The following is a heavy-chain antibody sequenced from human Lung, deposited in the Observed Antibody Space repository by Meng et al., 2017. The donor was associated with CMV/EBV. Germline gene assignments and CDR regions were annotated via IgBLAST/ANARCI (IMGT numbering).Heavy chain of an antibody. D-gene: IGHD3-10*01. CDR2: ISAYNGNT. Sequence: ASXXVSXKASGYTFTSYGISWVRQAPGQGLEWMGWISAYNGNTNYAQKFQGRVIMNTDTFTSTAYMELRSLRSDDTAVYYRARDWELATHRGDYWGQGTLVTVSS. V-gene: IGHV1-18*01. J-gene: IGHJ4*02. CDR3: ARDWELATHRGDY. CDR1: GYTFTSYG.